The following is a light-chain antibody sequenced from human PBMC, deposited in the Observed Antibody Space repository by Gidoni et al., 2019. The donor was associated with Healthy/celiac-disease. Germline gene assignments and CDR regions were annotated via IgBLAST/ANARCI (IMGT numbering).Light chain of an antibody. V-gene: IGKV3-20*01. CDR1: QSVSSSY. J-gene: IGKJ4*01. CDR3: QQYGSSLT. Sequence: DIVLTQSPGTLSLSPGERATLSCRASQSVSSSYLAWYQQKPGQAPRLLIYGASSMATGIPDRFSGSGSGTDFTLTISRLEPEDFAVYYCQQYGSSLTCGGGTKVEIK. CDR2: GAS.